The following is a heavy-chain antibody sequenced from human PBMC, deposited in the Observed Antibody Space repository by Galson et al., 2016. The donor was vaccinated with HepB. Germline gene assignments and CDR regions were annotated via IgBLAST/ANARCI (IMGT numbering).Heavy chain of an antibody. V-gene: IGHV3-43*01. CDR1: GFTFDDYT. J-gene: IGHJ4*01. CDR3: AKEVRYCGACFDY. CDR2: VSWDGGST. D-gene: IGHD2-21*01. Sequence: SLRLSCAASGFTFDDYTMHWVRQAPGKGLEWVSLVSWDGGSTYYADSVKGRFTISRDNSKNSLYLLMNSLRTEDTALYYCAKEVRYCGACFDYWGHGNLVTVSS.